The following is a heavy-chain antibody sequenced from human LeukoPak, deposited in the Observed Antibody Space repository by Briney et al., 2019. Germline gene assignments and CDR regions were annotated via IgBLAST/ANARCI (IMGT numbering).Heavy chain of an antibody. CDR3: AELGITMIGGV. Sequence: GGSLRLSCAASGFTFSSYWMSWVRQAPGKGLEWVSYIGSSGSTIYYADSVKGRFTIPRDNAKNSLYLQMNSLRAEDTAVYYCAELGITMIGGVWGKGTTVTISS. CDR1: GFTFSSYW. V-gene: IGHV3-48*04. J-gene: IGHJ6*04. CDR2: IGSSGSTI. D-gene: IGHD3-10*02.